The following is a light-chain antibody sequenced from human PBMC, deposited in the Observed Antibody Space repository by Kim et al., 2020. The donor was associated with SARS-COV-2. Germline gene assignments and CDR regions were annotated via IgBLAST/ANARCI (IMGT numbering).Light chain of an antibody. CDR1: SNDVGNQG. Sequence: QTATLTCTGDSNDVGNQGSAWLQQHQAHPPKLLVYGNNYRPSGISERISASRSGSTASLTITGLQPEDEADYYCSSWDSSLSVVVFGGGTQLTVL. V-gene: IGLV10-54*01. J-gene: IGLJ3*02. CDR3: SSWDSSLSVVV. CDR2: GNN.